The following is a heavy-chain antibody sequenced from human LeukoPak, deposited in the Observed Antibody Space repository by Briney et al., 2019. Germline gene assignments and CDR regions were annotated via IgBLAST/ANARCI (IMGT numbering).Heavy chain of an antibody. J-gene: IGHJ5*02. D-gene: IGHD1-7*01. V-gene: IGHV1-8*01. CDR1: GYTFTSYD. CDR2: MNPNSGNT. Sequence: ASVKVSCKASGYTFTSYDINWVRQATGQGLEWMGWMNPNSGNTGYAQKFQGRVTMTRNTSISTAYMELSSLRSEDTAVYYCARGRGHNWNFHNWFDPWGQGTLATVSS. CDR3: ARGRGHNWNFHNWFDP.